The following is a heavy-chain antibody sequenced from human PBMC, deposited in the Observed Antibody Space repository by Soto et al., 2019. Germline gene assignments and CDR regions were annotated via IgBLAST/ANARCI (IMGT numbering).Heavy chain of an antibody. V-gene: IGHV4-59*12. Sequence: SETLSLTCTVSGGSFSNYCWSWVRQSPGRGLEWIGYISYTGTTNYHPSLRSPVTISIDTSKSQISLRLSYVTAADTAVYYCARDRSALAPYSYYLDVWGQGTRVTVSS. CDR2: ISYTGTT. CDR1: GGSFSNYC. J-gene: IGHJ6*03. D-gene: IGHD4-4*01. CDR3: ARDRSALAPYSYYLDV.